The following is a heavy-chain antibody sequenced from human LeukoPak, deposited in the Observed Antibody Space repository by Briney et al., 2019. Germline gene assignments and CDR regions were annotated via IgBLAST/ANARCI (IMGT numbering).Heavy chain of an antibody. V-gene: IGHV4-59*01. CDR1: GGSINNYY. CDR2: IYYSGST. J-gene: IGHJ2*01. D-gene: IGHD5-24*01. Sequence: SETLSLTCTVSGGSINNYYWSWIRQPPGKGLEGIGFIYYSGSTNYNPSLKSRVTISLDTSKNQFSLNLSSVTAADTAVYYCAARGDGYNNWYFDLWGRGTLVTVSS. CDR3: AARGDGYNNWYFDL.